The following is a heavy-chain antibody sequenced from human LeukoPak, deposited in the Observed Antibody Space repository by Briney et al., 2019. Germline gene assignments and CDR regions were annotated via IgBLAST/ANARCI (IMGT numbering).Heavy chain of an antibody. D-gene: IGHD6-13*01. CDR3: ARAAAAGTLLNYFGMDV. Sequence: GGSLRLSCAGSGFTFSSYSMNWVRQAPGKGLEWVSSISSTSSHIYYADSVKGRFTISRDNAKNSLYLQMNSRRVEDTAVYYCARAAAAGTLLNYFGMDVWGQGTTVTVSS. CDR2: ISSTSSHI. J-gene: IGHJ6*02. V-gene: IGHV3-21*01. CDR1: GFTFSSYS.